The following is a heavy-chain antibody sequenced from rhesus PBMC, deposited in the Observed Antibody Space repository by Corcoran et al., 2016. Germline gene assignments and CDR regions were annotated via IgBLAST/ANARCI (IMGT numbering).Heavy chain of an antibody. CDR3: ASRDTVGTDDY. D-gene: IGHD5-24*01. CDR2: IGGSSGST. CDR1: GGAISGYW. V-gene: IGHV4-165*01. Sequence: QVQLQESGPGLVKPSETLSLTCAVSGGAISGYWWGWIRKPPGKGLEWLGYIGGSSGSTSYNPSLKSRVTISTDTSKTQFSLKLSSVTAADTAVYYCASRDTVGTDDYWGQGVLVTVSS. J-gene: IGHJ4*01.